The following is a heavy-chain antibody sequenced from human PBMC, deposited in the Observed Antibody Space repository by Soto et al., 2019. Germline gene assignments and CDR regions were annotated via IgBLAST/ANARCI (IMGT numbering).Heavy chain of an antibody. J-gene: IGHJ4*02. D-gene: IGHD6-13*01. Sequence: PSETLSLTCTVSGGSISSGGYYWSWIRQHPGKGLEWIGYIFYSGTTYYNPSLKSRVTISVDTSKNQFSLKLSSVTAADTAVFYCARHLGRSWYYFDYWGEGTLVTVSS. CDR2: IFYSGTT. CDR1: GGSISSGGYY. CDR3: ARHLGRSWYYFDY. V-gene: IGHV4-31*03.